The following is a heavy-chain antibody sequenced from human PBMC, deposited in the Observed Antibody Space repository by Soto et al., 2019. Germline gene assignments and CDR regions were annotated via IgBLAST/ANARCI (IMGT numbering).Heavy chain of an antibody. V-gene: IGHV3-49*03. CDR3: TRPMTTVTTYYYYGMDV. Sequence: PGGSLRLSCTASGFTFGDYAMSWFRQAPGKGLEWVGFIRSKAYGGTTEYAASVKGRFTISRDDSKSIAYLQMNSLKTEDTAVYYCTRPMTTVTTYYYYGMDVWGQGTTLTVSS. CDR2: IRSKAYGGTT. CDR1: GFTFGDYA. D-gene: IGHD4-17*01. J-gene: IGHJ6*02.